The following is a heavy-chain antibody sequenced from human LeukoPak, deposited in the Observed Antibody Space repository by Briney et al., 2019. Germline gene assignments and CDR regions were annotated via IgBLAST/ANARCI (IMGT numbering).Heavy chain of an antibody. J-gene: IGHJ1*01. CDR1: GLTFSSYA. CDR2: ISGSGGST. CDR3: AKDRRSSGWYHPPYFQH. Sequence: GGSLRLSCAASGLTFSSYAMSWVRQAPGKGLEWVSAISGSGGSTYYADSVKGRFTISRDNSKNTLYLQMNSLRAEDTAVYYCAKDRRSSGWYHPPYFQHWGQGTLVTVSS. V-gene: IGHV3-23*01. D-gene: IGHD6-19*01.